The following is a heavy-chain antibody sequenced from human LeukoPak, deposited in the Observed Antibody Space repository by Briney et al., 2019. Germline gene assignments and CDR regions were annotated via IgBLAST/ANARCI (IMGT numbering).Heavy chain of an antibody. CDR3: ARDLSPVSTFDY. D-gene: IGHD2/OR15-2a*01. J-gene: IGHJ4*02. Sequence: SPTLSLTFACSGDGVSINSAAWNWVRQSPSRGLEWLGSTNYRSKWYNDYAVSVKSLITINPNTSKNQFSLQLNSVTPEDTAVYYCARDLSPVSTFDYWGQGTQLTVSS. CDR2: TNYRSKWYN. V-gene: IGHV6-1*01. CDR1: GDGVSINSAA.